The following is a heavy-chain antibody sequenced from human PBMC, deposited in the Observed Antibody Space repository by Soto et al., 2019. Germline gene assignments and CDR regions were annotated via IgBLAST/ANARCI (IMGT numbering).Heavy chain of an antibody. CDR2: LNARGDRT. CDR3: VKEPLGLGWXFDC. D-gene: IGHD6-19*01. CDR1: GFSFNTYA. J-gene: IGHJ4*02. Sequence: GGSLRLSCAASGFSFNTYAMGWVRQAPEKGLEWVSTLNARGDRTYYADSVKGRFAISRDTSTNTLYLHMTSLRAEDAAVYYSVKEPLGLGWXFDCWAQRTLVTVSS. V-gene: IGHV3-23*01.